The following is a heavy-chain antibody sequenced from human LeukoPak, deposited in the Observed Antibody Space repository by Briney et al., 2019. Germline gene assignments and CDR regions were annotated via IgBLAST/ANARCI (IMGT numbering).Heavy chain of an antibody. Sequence: GASVKVSCKASGYTFTSYGISWVRQAPGQGLEWMGWISAYNDNTNYAQKLQGRVTMTTDTSTSTAYMELRSLRSDDTAVYYCARTLYVYDFWSGSLPQSYYYYGMDVWGQGTTVTVSS. CDR1: GYTFTSYG. CDR2: ISAYNDNT. D-gene: IGHD3-3*01. CDR3: ARTLYVYDFWSGSLPQSYYYYGMDV. V-gene: IGHV1-18*01. J-gene: IGHJ6*02.